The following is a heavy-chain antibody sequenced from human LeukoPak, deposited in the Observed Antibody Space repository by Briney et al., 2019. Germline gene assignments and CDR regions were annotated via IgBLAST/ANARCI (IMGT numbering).Heavy chain of an antibody. CDR2: IKEDGSEK. CDR3: ARDSPGFTIFGVVIPTP. Sequence: PGGSLRLSCAASGFTFDDYAMNWVRQAPGKGLEWVANIKEDGSEKYYVDSVKGRFTISRDNAKNSLYLQMNSLRADDTAVYYCARDSPGFTIFGVVIPTPWGQGTLVTVSS. D-gene: IGHD3-3*01. V-gene: IGHV3-7*05. CDR1: GFTFDDYA. J-gene: IGHJ5*02.